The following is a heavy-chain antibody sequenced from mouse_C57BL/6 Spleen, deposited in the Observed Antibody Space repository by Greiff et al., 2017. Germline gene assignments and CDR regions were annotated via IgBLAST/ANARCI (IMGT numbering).Heavy chain of an antibody. D-gene: IGHD2-4*01. CDR2: IDPSDSYT. Sequence: VQLQQSGAELVMPGASVKLSCKASGYTFTSYWMHWVKQRPGQGLEWIGEIDPSDSYTNYNQKFKGKSTLTVDKSSSTAYMQLCSLTSEDSAVYYCARRAMITSYAMDYWGQGTSVTVSS. CDR3: ARRAMITSYAMDY. CDR1: GYTFTSYW. V-gene: IGHV1-69*01. J-gene: IGHJ4*01.